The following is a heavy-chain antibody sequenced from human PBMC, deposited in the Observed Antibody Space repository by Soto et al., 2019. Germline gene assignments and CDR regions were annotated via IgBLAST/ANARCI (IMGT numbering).Heavy chain of an antibody. CDR2: IYHSGST. D-gene: IGHD2-2*01. CDR1: GGSISSSNW. CDR3: ATFPIVVVPAATQYYGMDV. Sequence: PSETLSLTCAVSGGSISSSNWWSWVRQPPGKGLEWIGEIYHSGSTNYNPSLKSRVTISVDKSKNQFSLKLSSVTAADTAVYYCATFPIVVVPAATQYYGMDVWGQGTTVTVSS. J-gene: IGHJ6*02. V-gene: IGHV4-4*02.